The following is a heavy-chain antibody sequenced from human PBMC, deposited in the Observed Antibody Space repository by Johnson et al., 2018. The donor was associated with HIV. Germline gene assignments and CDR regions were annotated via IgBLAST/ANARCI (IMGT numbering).Heavy chain of an antibody. CDR2: ISYDGIKT. Sequence: QVQLVESGGGLVQPGGSLRLSCAASGFTFSDYYMSWIRQAPGKGLEWVALISYDGIKTYYGDSVKGRFTISRDNSKNTLYVQMNSLRVEDTAVYYWAKMSRGRQDAFDIWGQGAMVSVSA. CDR1: GFTFSDYY. J-gene: IGHJ3*02. V-gene: IGHV3-30*18. D-gene: IGHD3-16*01. CDR3: AKMSRGRQDAFDI.